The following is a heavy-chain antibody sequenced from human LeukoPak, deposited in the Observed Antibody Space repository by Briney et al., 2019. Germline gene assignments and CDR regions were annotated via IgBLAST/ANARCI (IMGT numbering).Heavy chain of an antibody. D-gene: IGHD1-26*01. J-gene: IGHJ6*03. CDR1: GYTFTDYY. Sequence: ASVKVSCKASGYTFTDYYIHWVRQAPGQGLEWMGWINPNNGGTTYAQKFQGRVTMTRDTSISTAYMALSRLRSDDTAVYYCARGGPVGPITYHYYYYYMDVWGKGTTVTVSS. CDR2: INPNNGGT. CDR3: ARGGPVGPITYHYYYYYMDV. V-gene: IGHV1-2*02.